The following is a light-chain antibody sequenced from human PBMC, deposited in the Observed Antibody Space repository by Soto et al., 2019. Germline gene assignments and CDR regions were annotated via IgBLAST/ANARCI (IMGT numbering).Light chain of an antibody. Sequence: QSVLTQPPSVSGAPGQRVTISCTGSSSNIGAGYDVHWYQQLPGTAPKLLIYGISNRPSGVPDRFSGSKSGTSASLAITGLQAEDEADYYCQSYDSSLSGWVFGGGTNSPS. CDR3: QSYDSSLSGWV. CDR1: SSNIGAGYD. CDR2: GIS. V-gene: IGLV1-40*01. J-gene: IGLJ3*02.